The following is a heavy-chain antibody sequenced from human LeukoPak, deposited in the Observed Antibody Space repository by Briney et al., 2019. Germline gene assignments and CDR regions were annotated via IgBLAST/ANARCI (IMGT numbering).Heavy chain of an antibody. CDR2: INSDGSST. CDR1: GFAFSSYW. Sequence: GGSLRLSCAASGFAFSSYWMHWVRQAPGKGLVWVSRINSDGSSTSYADSVKGRFTISRDNAKNTLYLQMNSLRAEDTAVYYCARDPSVVGTNFDYWGQGTLVTVSS. D-gene: IGHD1-26*01. V-gene: IGHV3-74*01. J-gene: IGHJ4*02. CDR3: ARDPSVVGTNFDY.